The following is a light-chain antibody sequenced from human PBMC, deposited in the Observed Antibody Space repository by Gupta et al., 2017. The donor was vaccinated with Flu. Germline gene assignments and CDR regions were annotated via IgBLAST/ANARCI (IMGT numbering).Light chain of an antibody. CDR3: QVVDSSSDNWV. Sequence: GKRVRITGGGNKVGSKSVHWYHQNAGQSPVLVVYEDSDRPAEIPERFSGSNSGTTATVTISRVEAGEAADYYCQVVDSSSDNWVFGGGTKLTVL. CDR1: KVGSKS. CDR2: EDS. J-gene: IGLJ3*02. V-gene: IGLV3-21*03.